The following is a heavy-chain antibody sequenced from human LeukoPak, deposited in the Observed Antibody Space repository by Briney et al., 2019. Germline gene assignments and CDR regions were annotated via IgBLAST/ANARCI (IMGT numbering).Heavy chain of an antibody. CDR2: IYYSGST. CDR1: GGSISGGGYY. CDR3: ARDLGYYDRV. V-gene: IGHV4-31*03. Sequence: SQTLSLTCTVSGGSISGGGYYWSWIRQHPGKGLEWIGYIYYSGSTYYNPSLKSRVTISVDTSKNQFSLKLSSVTAADMAVYYCARDLGYYDRVWGQGTLVTVSS. D-gene: IGHD3-22*01. J-gene: IGHJ4*02.